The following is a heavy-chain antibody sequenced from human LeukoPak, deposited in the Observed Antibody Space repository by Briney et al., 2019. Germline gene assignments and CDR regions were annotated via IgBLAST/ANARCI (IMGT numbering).Heavy chain of an antibody. CDR1: GGSINSYY. Sequence: PSETLSLTCSVSGGSINSYYWSWIRQSAGKGLEWIGRIYSSGSTNYNPSLESRVTISVDTSKNQFSLKLSSVTAADTAVYYCARTEVVPAASDYWGQGTLVTVSS. J-gene: IGHJ4*02. V-gene: IGHV4-4*07. CDR2: IYSSGST. CDR3: ARTEVVPAASDY. D-gene: IGHD2-2*01.